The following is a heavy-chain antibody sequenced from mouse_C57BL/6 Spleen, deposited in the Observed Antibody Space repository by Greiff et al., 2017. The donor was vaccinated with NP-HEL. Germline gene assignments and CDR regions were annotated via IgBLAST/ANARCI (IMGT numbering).Heavy chain of an antibody. V-gene: IGHV1-76*01. CDR1: GYTFTDYY. CDR2: IYPGSGNT. CDR3: ARSITTVVATSYFDY. D-gene: IGHD1-1*01. Sequence: QVQLQQSGAELVRPGASVKLSCKASGYTFTDYYINWVKQRPGQGLEWIARIYPGSGNTYYNEKFKGKATLTAEKSSSTAYMQLSSLTSEDSAVYFCARSITTVVATSYFDYWGQGTTLTVSS. J-gene: IGHJ2*01.